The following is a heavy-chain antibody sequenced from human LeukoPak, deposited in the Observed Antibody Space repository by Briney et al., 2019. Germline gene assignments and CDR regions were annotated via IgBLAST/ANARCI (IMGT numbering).Heavy chain of an antibody. CDR1: GFTFSSYA. V-gene: IGHV3-23*01. CDR2: ISGSGGST. D-gene: IGHD3-9*01. CDR3: TSETGYFDWLVSPLYYYYGMDV. Sequence: GGSLRLSCAASGFTFSSYAMISVRQAPGKGLEWVSAISGSGGSTYYADSVKGRFTISRDNSKNTLYLQMNSLRAEDTAVYYCTSETGYFDWLVSPLYYYYGMDVWGKGTTVTVSS. J-gene: IGHJ6*04.